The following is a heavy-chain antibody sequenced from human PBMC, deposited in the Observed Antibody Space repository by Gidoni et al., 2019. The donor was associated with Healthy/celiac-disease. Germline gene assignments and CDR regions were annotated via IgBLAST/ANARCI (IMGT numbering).Heavy chain of an antibody. V-gene: IGHV1-2*02. Sequence: QVQLVQSGAEVKKTGASVKASCKASGYTLTGYYMHWVRQAPGQGLEWMGWINPNSGGTNYAQKFQGRVTMTRDTSISTAYMELSRLRSDDTAVYYCARGRYCSGGSCGWLFDYWGQGTLVTVSS. D-gene: IGHD2-15*01. CDR3: ARGRYCSGGSCGWLFDY. CDR1: GYTLTGYY. J-gene: IGHJ4*02. CDR2: INPNSGGT.